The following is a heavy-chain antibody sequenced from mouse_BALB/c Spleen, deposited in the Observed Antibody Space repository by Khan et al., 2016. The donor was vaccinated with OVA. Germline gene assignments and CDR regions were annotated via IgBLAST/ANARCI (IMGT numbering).Heavy chain of an antibody. V-gene: IGHV1-4*01. CDR2: INPSSGYT. J-gene: IGHJ2*01. D-gene: IGHD3-1*01. CDR1: GYTFTSYT. CDR3: ARKSTRASY. Sequence: QVQLKESGAELVKPGASVKMSCKASGYTFTSYTMHWVKQRPGQGLAWIGYINPSSGYTKYNQKFKDKATLTADKSSSTAYMQLSSLTSEDSAVYYCARKSTRASYWGQGTTLTVSS.